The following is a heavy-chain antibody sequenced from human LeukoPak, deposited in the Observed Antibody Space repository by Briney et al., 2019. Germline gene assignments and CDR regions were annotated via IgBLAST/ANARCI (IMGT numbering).Heavy chain of an antibody. CDR1: GFTFARNS. CDR2: ISSSGDDT. D-gene: IGHD6-19*01. J-gene: IGHJ4*02. Sequence: PGGSLRLSCAASGFTFARNSMSWVRQAPGKGLEWVSGISSSGDDTYYRDSVRGRFTVSRDNSRNTLYLQMNSLRAEDTAVYYCAKGSPGIAVAHPPYYWGQGTLVTVSS. CDR3: AKGSPGIAVAHPPYY. V-gene: IGHV3-23*01.